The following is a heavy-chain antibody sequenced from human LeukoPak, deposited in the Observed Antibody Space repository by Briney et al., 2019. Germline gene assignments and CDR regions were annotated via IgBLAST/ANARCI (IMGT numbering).Heavy chain of an antibody. Sequence: GGSLRLSCAASGFTFTNYWMSWVRQAPRKGLEWVSTISGDGTETFYADSVKGRFTISRDNSKKTHYLQMSSLRAEATGIYYCAKGGHYSFFDYWGQGTLVTVSS. V-gene: IGHV3-23*01. CDR1: GFTFTNYW. D-gene: IGHD4-11*01. CDR3: AKGGHYSFFDY. CDR2: ISGDGTET. J-gene: IGHJ4*02.